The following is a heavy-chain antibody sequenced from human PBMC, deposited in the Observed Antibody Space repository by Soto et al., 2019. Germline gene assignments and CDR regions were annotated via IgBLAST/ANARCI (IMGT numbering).Heavy chain of an antibody. V-gene: IGHV4-39*07. J-gene: IGHJ6*02. Sequence: SETLSLTCTVSGGSISSSSYYWGWIRQPPGKGLEWIGSIYYSGSTVYNPSFKSRVTISVDTSKSQFSLRLNSVTAADTAVYYCARDLWGYCGTDCYPLDVWGQGTTVTVSS. CDR3: ARDLWGYCGTDCYPLDV. CDR1: GGSISSSSYY. CDR2: IYYSGST. D-gene: IGHD2-21*02.